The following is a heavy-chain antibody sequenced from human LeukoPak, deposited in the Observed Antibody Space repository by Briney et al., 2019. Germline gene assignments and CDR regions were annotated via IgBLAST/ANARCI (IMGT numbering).Heavy chain of an antibody. CDR2: MNPNSGNT. Sequence: ASVKVSCKASRYTFTSYDINWVRQATGQGLEWMGWMNPNSGNTGYAQKFQGRVTITRNTSISTAYMELSSLRSEDTAVYYCARGRGGMVANSLYYYYYMDVWGKGTTVTASS. J-gene: IGHJ6*03. CDR1: RYTFTSYD. V-gene: IGHV1-8*03. D-gene: IGHD5-12*01. CDR3: ARGRGGMVANSLYYYYYMDV.